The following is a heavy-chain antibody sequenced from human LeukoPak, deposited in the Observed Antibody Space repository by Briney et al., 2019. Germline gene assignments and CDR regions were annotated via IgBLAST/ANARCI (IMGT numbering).Heavy chain of an antibody. V-gene: IGHV3-23*01. D-gene: IGHD2-2*01. J-gene: IGHJ4*02. CDR2: ISGGGGST. CDR3: ADPASTDY. CDR1: GFTFNSYA. Sequence: PGGSLRLSCAASGFTFNSYAMTWVRQAPGKGLEWVLGISGGGGSTYYTNSVKGRFTISRDNSKNTLYLQMNSLRAEDTAIYYCADPASTDYWGQGTLVTVSS.